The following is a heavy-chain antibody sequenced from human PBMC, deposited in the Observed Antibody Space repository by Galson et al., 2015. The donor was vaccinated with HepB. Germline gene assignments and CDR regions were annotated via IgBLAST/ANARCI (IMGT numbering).Heavy chain of an antibody. CDR1: GFTFSSYA. CDR3: AKDECGGSCYSSFDY. CDR2: ISGGGGST. D-gene: IGHD2-15*01. V-gene: IGHV3-23*01. J-gene: IGHJ4*02. Sequence: SLRLSCAASGFTFSSYAMNWVRQAPGKGLKWVSGISGGGGSTFYADSVKGRFTISRDNSKNTLYLQMNSLRAEDTAVYYCAKDECGGSCYSSFDYWGQGTLVTVSS.